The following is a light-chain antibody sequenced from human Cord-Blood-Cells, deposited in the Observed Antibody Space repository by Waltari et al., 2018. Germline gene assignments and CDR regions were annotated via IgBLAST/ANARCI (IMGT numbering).Light chain of an antibody. CDR1: SRDVGGYNY. V-gene: IGLV2-14*03. CDR3: SSYTSSSTWV. Sequence: QSALTQPASVSGSPGPSITISCTGTSRDVGGYNYVSWYQQHPGKAPKRMIYDVSNRPSGVSNRFSGSKSGNTASLTISGLQAEDEADYYCSSYTSSSTWVFGGGTKLTVL. CDR2: DVS. J-gene: IGLJ3*02.